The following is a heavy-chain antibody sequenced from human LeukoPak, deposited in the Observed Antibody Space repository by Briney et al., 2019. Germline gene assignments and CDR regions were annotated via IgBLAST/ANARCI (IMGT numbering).Heavy chain of an antibody. J-gene: IGHJ5*02. Sequence: GESLKISCKGSGYSFTSYWIGWVRQMPGKGLEWMGIIYPGDSDTRYSPSFQGQVTNSADKSISTAYLQWSSLKASDTAMYYCARFGGSGSYSFHWFDPWGQGTLVTVSS. D-gene: IGHD3-10*01. CDR1: GYSFTSYW. V-gene: IGHV5-51*01. CDR3: ARFGGSGSYSFHWFDP. CDR2: IYPGDSDT.